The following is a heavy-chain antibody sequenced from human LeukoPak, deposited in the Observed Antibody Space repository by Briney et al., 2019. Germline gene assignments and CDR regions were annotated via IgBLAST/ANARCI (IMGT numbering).Heavy chain of an antibody. CDR3: AKAWGLYCSSTNCLS. J-gene: IGHJ5*02. CDR2: ISGSGGTT. CDR1: GFTFSLYA. D-gene: IGHD2-2*01. V-gene: IGHV3-23*01. Sequence: HPGGSLRLSCAASGFTFSLYAMNWVRQAPGKGLEWVSAISGSGGTTYYADSVKGRFTISRDNSKNTLYLQMNSLRAEDTAVYYCAKAWGLYCSSTNCLSWGQGTLVTVSS.